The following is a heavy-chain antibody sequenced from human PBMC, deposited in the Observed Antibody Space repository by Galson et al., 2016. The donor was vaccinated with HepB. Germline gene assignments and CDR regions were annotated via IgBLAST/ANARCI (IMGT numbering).Heavy chain of an antibody. CDR1: GGSISSYY. Sequence: TLSLTCTVSGGSISSYYWSWIRQPPGKGLEWIGYIYYSGTTHYNPSLKNRVSISVDTSKDQFSLKLRSVTAADTAVYYCARDVSYDFWSGYYSRFDTWGQGTLVTVSS. J-gene: IGHJ5*02. V-gene: IGHV4-59*12. D-gene: IGHD3-3*01. CDR3: ARDVSYDFWSGYYSRFDT. CDR2: IYYSGTT.